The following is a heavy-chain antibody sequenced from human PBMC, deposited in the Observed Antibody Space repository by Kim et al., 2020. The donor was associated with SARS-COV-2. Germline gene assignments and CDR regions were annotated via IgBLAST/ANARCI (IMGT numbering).Heavy chain of an antibody. CDR3: ARDGGAHWDY. J-gene: IGHJ4*02. V-gene: IGHV3-72*01. D-gene: IGHD1-26*01. CDR1: GFTFSDHY. CDR2: TRNKANSYTT. Sequence: GGSLRLSCAASGFTFSDHYMDWVRQAPGKGLEWVGRTRNKANSYTTEYAASVKGRFTISRDDSKNSLYLQMNSLKTEDTAVYYCARDGGAHWDYWGQGTLVTVSS.